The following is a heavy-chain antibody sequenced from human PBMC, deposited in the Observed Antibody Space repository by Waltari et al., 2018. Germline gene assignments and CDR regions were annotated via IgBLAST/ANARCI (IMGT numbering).Heavy chain of an antibody. CDR2: IAYNGRT. V-gene: IGHV4-59*01. CDR1: GDSINTYY. CDR3: GRSYDFWSGYPLDY. Sequence: QVQLQESGAGLVKHSETLSLTCAVSGDSINTYYWNWIRQPPGKELEWIGYIAYNGRTNYNPSLKSRVTISVDTSKTQFSLKLTSVTAADTAVYYCGRSYDFWSGYPLDYWGPGSLVTVSS. D-gene: IGHD3-3*01. J-gene: IGHJ4*02.